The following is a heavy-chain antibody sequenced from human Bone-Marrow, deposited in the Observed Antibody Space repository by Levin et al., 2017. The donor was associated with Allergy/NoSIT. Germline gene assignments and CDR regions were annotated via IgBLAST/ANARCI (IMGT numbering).Heavy chain of an antibody. CDR2: ISSSGTT. CDR3: ASDSRVGGHDY. D-gene: IGHD1-26*01. Sequence: RTSETLSLTCTVSGASISSYYWTWIRQPPGRGLEWIAYISSSGTTNYNPSLKSRVTISLDTAKSQFSLNLNSVTAADTAVYFCASDSRVGGHDYWGQGTLVTVSS. J-gene: IGHJ4*02. CDR1: GASISSYY. V-gene: IGHV4-59*01.